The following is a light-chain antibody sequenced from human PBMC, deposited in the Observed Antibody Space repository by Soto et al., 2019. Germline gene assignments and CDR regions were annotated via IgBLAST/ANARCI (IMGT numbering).Light chain of an antibody. CDR3: MQGTHWPPT. J-gene: IGKJ1*01. CDR1: QSLVHSDGNTY. V-gene: IGKV2-30*02. CDR2: KLS. Sequence: DVVMTQSPLSLPVTLGQPASISCRSSQSLVHSDGNTYLDWFQQRPGQSTRRLIYKLSNRDSGVPDRVSGSGSGTDFTLKISRFEAADVGVYYCMQGTHWPPTFGQGTKVEI.